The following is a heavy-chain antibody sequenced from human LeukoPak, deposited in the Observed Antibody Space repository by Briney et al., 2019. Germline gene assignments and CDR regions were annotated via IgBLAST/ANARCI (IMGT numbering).Heavy chain of an antibody. CDR1: GFTVSSNY. CDR3: AKDSSVPYGITD. Sequence: GGSLRLSCAASGFTVSSNYMSWVRQAPGKGLQWVSAISPSDGNTFYADSVRGRFTISRDNSKNTLSLQMNSLRAEDTALYYCAKDSSVPYGITDWGQGTLATVSS. CDR2: ISPSDGNT. J-gene: IGHJ4*02. V-gene: IGHV3-23*01. D-gene: IGHD4-17*01.